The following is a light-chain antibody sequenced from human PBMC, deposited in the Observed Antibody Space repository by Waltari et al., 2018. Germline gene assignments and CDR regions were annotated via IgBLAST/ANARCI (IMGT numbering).Light chain of an antibody. V-gene: IGKV1-9*01. CDR1: QGISSY. CDR3: QQLNSYPPWT. J-gene: IGKJ2*02. Sequence: DIQLTQSPSFLSASVGDRVTITCRASQGISSYLAWYQQKPGKAPKLLIYAAYTLQSGVPSRFSGSGSGTEFTLTIISLQPEDFATYYCQQLNSYPPWTFGQGTKLEIK. CDR2: AAY.